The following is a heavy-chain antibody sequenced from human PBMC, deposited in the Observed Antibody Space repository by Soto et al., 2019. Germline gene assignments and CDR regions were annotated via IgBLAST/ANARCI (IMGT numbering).Heavy chain of an antibody. V-gene: IGHV3-23*01. D-gene: IGHD2-15*01. CDR3: AKDLHDCSGGSCYPGPHTPRWRVYYYYGMDV. CDR2: ISGSGGST. Sequence: GGSLRLSCAASGFTFSSYAMSWVRQAPGKGLEWVSAISGSGGSTYYADSVKGRFTISRDNSKNTLYLQMNSLRAEDTAVYYCAKDLHDCSGGSCYPGPHTPRWRVYYYYGMDVWGQGTTVTVSS. CDR1: GFTFSSYA. J-gene: IGHJ6*02.